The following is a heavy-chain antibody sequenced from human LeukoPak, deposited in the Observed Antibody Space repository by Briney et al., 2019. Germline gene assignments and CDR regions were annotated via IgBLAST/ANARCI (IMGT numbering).Heavy chain of an antibody. CDR1: GDSVSSNSAA. Sequence: SQTLSLTCAISGDSVSSNSAAWNWIRQSPSRGLEWLGRTYYRSKWYNDYAVSVKSRITINPDTSKNQFSLQLNSVTPEDTAVYYCARGEGGDQDEYSSSFDYWGQGTLVTVSS. J-gene: IGHJ4*02. D-gene: IGHD6-6*01. V-gene: IGHV6-1*01. CDR2: TYYRSKWYN. CDR3: ARGEGGDQDEYSSSFDY.